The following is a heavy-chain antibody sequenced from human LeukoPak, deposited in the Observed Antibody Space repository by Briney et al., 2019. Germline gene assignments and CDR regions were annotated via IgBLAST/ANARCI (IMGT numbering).Heavy chain of an antibody. V-gene: IGHV4-59*01. CDR1: GCSISSYY. J-gene: IGHJ6*03. Sequence: SETLSLTFTVSGCSISSYYWSWIRQPPGKGLEYIGYIYYSGYTNYNLSLKSRVSISVDTSKNQFSLKLSSVTAADTAVYYCARETSQKGAHYMDVWGKGTTVTISS. CDR3: ARETSQKGAHYMDV. CDR2: IYYSGYT. D-gene: IGHD1-26*01.